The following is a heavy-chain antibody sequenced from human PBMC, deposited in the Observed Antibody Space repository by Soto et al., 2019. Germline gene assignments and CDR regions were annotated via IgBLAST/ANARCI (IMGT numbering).Heavy chain of an antibody. CDR1: GFTFSDHY. CDR2: SRTKANSYTT. J-gene: IGHJ4*02. CDR3: ARDGGWRDIPYYFDY. D-gene: IGHD2-15*01. Sequence: EVQLVESGGGLVQPGGSLRLSCAASGFTFSDHYMDWLRQAPGQGLEWVGRSRTKANSYTTEYAASVKGRFTISRDDSQNSLYLQMNSLKTEDTAVYYCARDGGWRDIPYYFDYWGQGTLVSVSS. V-gene: IGHV3-72*01.